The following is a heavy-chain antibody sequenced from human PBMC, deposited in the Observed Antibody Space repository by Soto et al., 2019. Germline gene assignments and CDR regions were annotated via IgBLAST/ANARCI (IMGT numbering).Heavy chain of an antibody. CDR2: IIPIFGTA. Sequence: ASVKVSCKASGGTFSSYAISWVRQAPGQGLEWMGGIIPIFGTANYAQKFQGRVTITADKSTSTVYMELSSLRSEDTAVYYCARGSDSTSFDYWGQGTLVTVSS. V-gene: IGHV1-69*06. D-gene: IGHD3-22*01. CDR1: GGTFSSYA. CDR3: ARGSDSTSFDY. J-gene: IGHJ4*02.